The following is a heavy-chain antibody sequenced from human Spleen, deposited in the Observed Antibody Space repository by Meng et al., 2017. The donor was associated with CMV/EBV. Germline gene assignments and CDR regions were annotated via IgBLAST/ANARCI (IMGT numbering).Heavy chain of an antibody. J-gene: IGHJ3*02. V-gene: IGHV4-61*01. D-gene: IGHD1-26*01. CDR1: GGSVSSGSYY. CDR3: AREDREWVGTTGRDAFDI. Sequence: SETLSLTCTVSGGSVSSGSYYWSWIRQPPGKGLEWIGYIYYSGTTNYNPPLKSRVTISVDTSKNQFSLKLNSVTAADTAVYYCAREDREWVGTTGRDAFDIWGQGTMVTVSS. CDR2: IYYSGTT.